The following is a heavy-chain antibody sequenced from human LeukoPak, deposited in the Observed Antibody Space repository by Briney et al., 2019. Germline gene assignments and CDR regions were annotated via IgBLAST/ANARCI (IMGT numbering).Heavy chain of an antibody. D-gene: IGHD5-24*01. CDR1: GFTFSGSA. CDR2: IRSKANRYAT. J-gene: IGHJ4*02. V-gene: IGHV3-73*01. CDR3: TAPVEMATNYY. Sequence: PGGSLRLSCAASGFTFSGSAMHWVRQASGKGLEWVGRIRSKANRYATAYAASVKGRFTISRDDSKNTAYLQMNSLKTEDTAVYYCTAPVEMATNYYWGQGTLVTVSS.